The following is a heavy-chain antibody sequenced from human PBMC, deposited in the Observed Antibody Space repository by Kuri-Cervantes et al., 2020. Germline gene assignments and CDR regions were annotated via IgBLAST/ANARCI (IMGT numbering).Heavy chain of an antibody. J-gene: IGHJ4*02. CDR3: ARARVMYYYDSSGRIDY. V-gene: IGHV1-46*01. CDR2: INPSGGST. D-gene: IGHD3-22*01. CDR1: GYTFTSYY. Sequence: ASVKVSCKASGYTFTSYYMHWVRQAPGQGLEWMGIINPSGGSTSYAQKFQGRVTMTRDTSTSTVYMELSSLRSEDTAVYYCARARVMYYYDSSGRIDYWGQGTLVTVSS.